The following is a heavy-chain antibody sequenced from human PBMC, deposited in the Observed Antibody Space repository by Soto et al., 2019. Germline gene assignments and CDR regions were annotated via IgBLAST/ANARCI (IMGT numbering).Heavy chain of an antibody. J-gene: IGHJ6*02. CDR3: AARSYYYYGMDV. CDR2: ISGSGGST. CDR1: GFTFSGYA. Sequence: GASLRLSCAASGFTFSGYAVSWVRQSPGKGLEWVSAISGSGGSTYYADSVKGRFTISRDNSKNTLYLQMNSLRAEDTAVYYCAARSYYYYGMDVWGQGTTVTVSS. V-gene: IGHV3-23*01.